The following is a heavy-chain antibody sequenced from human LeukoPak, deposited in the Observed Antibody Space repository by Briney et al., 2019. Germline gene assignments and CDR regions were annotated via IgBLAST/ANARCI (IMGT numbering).Heavy chain of an antibody. Sequence: ASVKVSCKASGYTFTSYGISWVRQAPGQGLEWMGWISAYNGNTNYAQKLQGRVTMTTDTSTSTAYMELRSLRSDDTAVYYCARAPRPWELPDGGWFDPWGQGTLVTVSS. D-gene: IGHD1-26*01. CDR2: ISAYNGNT. CDR1: GYTFTSYG. CDR3: ARAPRPWELPDGGWFDP. V-gene: IGHV1-18*01. J-gene: IGHJ5*02.